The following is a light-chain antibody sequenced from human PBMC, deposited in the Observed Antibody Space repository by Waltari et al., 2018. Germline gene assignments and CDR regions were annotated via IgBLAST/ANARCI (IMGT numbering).Light chain of an antibody. CDR1: QSLLHSNGNTY. V-gene: IGKV2-40*01. J-gene: IGKJ2*03. CDR2: GGS. CDR3: VQAIAYPYS. Sequence: DIVMTQTPLYLPITPGEPASISCRSSQSLLHSNGNTYLHWYLQKPGQSPQLLIYGGSNRVSGVPDRFSGSGSGTDFTLKISKVEAEDVGIYYCVQAIAYPYSFGQGTKVEIK.